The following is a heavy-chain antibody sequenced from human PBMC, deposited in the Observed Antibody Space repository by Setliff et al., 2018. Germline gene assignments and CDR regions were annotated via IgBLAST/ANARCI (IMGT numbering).Heavy chain of an antibody. J-gene: IGHJ5*02. Sequence: SETLSLTCTVSGDSISSGSYYWTWIRQPPGKGLEWIGSIYHSGSTYYNPSLKSRVTISVDTSKNQFSLKLSPVTAADTAVYYCAREGYSSLIGWFDPWGQGTLVTVSS. V-gene: IGHV4-39*07. CDR2: IYHSGST. CDR1: GDSISSGSYY. CDR3: AREGYSSLIGWFDP. D-gene: IGHD6-13*01.